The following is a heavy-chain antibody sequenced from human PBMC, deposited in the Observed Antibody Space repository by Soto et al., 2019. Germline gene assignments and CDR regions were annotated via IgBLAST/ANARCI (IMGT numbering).Heavy chain of an antibody. Sequence: SETLSLTSAVYGGSFSGYYWTWIRQPPGTGLEWIGEINHSGSTNYNPSLKSRVTISVDTSKNQFSLKLTSVTAADTAVYYCARDKITGLFDSWGQGTLVTVSS. CDR1: GGSFSGYY. D-gene: IGHD2-8*02. V-gene: IGHV4-34*01. CDR3: ARDKITGLFDS. CDR2: INHSGST. J-gene: IGHJ4*02.